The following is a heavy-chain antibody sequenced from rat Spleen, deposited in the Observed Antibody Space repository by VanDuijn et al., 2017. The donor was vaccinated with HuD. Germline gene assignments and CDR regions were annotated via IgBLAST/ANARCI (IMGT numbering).Heavy chain of an antibody. CDR1: GHSITSSYR. CDR2: INSAGTT. V-gene: IGHV3-3*01. Sequence: EVQLQESGPGLVKPSQSLSLTCSVTGHSITSSYRWNWIRKFPGNKLECMGYINSAGTTNYNPSLKSRISITRDTSKNQFFLQVNSVTTEDTATYYCASLYSSYSLYYFDYWGQGVMVTVSS. J-gene: IGHJ2*01. D-gene: IGHD1-2*01. CDR3: ASLYSSYSLYYFDY.